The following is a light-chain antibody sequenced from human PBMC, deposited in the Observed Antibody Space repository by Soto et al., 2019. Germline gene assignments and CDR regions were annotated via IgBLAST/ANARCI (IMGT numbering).Light chain of an antibody. J-gene: IGKJ1*01. Sequence: DIQMTQSPSSLSASVGDRVTITCRASQGISNYLAWYQQKPGKVPKLLIYAASTLQSGVPSRFSGSGSGTDSTLTTSSLQPEDVATYYCHKYNRAPPWTFGQGTKVEIK. CDR3: HKYNRAPPWT. CDR1: QGISNY. CDR2: AAS. V-gene: IGKV1-27*01.